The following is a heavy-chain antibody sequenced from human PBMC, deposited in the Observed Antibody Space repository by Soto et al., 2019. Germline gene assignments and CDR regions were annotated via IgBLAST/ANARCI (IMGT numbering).Heavy chain of an antibody. D-gene: IGHD2-15*01. CDR3: AKKNIVVVVAATLIDY. Sequence: EVQLLESGGGLVQPGGSLRLSCAASGFTFSSYAMSWVRQAPGKGLEWVSAISGSGGSTYYADSVKGRFTISRDNSKNXLYLQMNSLRAEDTAVYYCAKKNIVVVVAATLIDYWGQGTLVTVSS. CDR2: ISGSGGST. J-gene: IGHJ4*02. CDR1: GFTFSSYA. V-gene: IGHV3-23*01.